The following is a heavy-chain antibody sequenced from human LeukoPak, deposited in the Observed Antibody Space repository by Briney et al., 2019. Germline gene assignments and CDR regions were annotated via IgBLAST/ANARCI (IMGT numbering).Heavy chain of an antibody. J-gene: IGHJ5*02. CDR3: ARARATSYSSSWYCFDP. D-gene: IGHD6-13*01. CDR2: INPNSGGT. Sequence: ASVKVSCKASGNTFTGYYMHWVRQAPGQGLEWMGWINPNSGGTNYAQKFQGRVTMTRDTSISTAYMELSRLRSDDTAVYYCARARATSYSSSWYCFDPWGQGTLVTVSS. V-gene: IGHV1-2*02. CDR1: GNTFTGYY.